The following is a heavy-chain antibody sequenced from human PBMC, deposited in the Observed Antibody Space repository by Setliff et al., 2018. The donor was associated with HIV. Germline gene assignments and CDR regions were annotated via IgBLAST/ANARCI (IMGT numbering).Heavy chain of an antibody. V-gene: IGHV1-69*10. CDR2: IIPIVDIA. Sequence: ASVKVSCKASGGTFSSYAISWVRQAPGQGLEWMGGIIPIVDIAKYAQKFQDRVTITADKSTSTAFMELSNLRSEDTAVYYCARGAYRRRDGGTYFYQFHFWGRGTLVTVS. CDR1: GGTFSSYA. J-gene: IGHJ4*02. CDR3: ARGAYRRRDGGTYFYQFHF. D-gene: IGHD1-26*01.